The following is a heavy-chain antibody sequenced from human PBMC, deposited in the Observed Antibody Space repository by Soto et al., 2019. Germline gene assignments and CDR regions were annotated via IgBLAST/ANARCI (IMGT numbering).Heavy chain of an antibody. CDR1: GDSVSSNSAA. CDR2: TYYRSKWYN. CDR3: ARVRVIVVVPAAIDYNWFDP. J-gene: IGHJ5*02. Sequence: LTCAISGDSVSSNSAAWNWIRQSPSRGLEWLGRTYYRSKWYNDYAVSVKSRITINPDTSKNQFSLQLNSVTPEDTAVYYCARVRVIVVVPAAIDYNWFDPWGQGTXVTVSS. D-gene: IGHD2-2*01. V-gene: IGHV6-1*01.